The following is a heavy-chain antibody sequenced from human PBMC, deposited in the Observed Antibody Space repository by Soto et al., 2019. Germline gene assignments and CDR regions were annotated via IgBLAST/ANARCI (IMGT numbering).Heavy chain of an antibody. Sequence: HVQLVQSWAEVKKPGSAVKVSCKASGGIFSSYAISVVLQVPGQGLEWMGGIIPISGTANYEQKFQGRVSITADESTSTAYRGRSSLRSEDTAVYYCASAQGSSTSLEIYYYYYYGMDVWGKGNAVTVPS. J-gene: IGHJ6*04. V-gene: IGHV1-69*01. CDR1: GGIFSSYA. D-gene: IGHD2-2*01. CDR2: IIPISGTA. CDR3: ASAQGSSTSLEIYYYYYYGMDV.